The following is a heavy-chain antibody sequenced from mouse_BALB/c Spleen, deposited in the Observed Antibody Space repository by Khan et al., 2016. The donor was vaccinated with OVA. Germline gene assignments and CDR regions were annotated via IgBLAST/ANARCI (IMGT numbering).Heavy chain of an antibody. V-gene: IGHV5-17*02. CDR2: ISSGSSLI. J-gene: IGHJ4*01. Sequence: VQLKESGGGLVQPGGSRKLSCAASGFTFSNFGMHWVRQAPERGLEWVAYISSGSSLIYYADIVKGRFTISRDNSNNILFLQMTSLRSEDTAMYYCAQRNATGETYVMDEWGKGTSVTVSS. CDR1: GFTFSNFG. CDR3: AQRNATGETYVMDE.